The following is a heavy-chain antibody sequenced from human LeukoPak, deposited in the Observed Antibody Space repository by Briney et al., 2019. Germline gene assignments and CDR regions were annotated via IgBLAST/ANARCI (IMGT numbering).Heavy chain of an antibody. V-gene: IGHV3-23*01. D-gene: IGHD3-9*01. J-gene: IGHJ4*02. CDR2: LSGSGSSA. CDR1: GFTFSTYA. CDR3: AKGLTNLGDD. Sequence: PGGSLRLSCAASGFTFSTYAMSWARQAPGKGLEWVSGLSGSGSSAYYADSVKGRFTISRDNSKNTLYLQMNSLRPEDTAVYYCAKGLTNLGDDWGQGTLVTVSS.